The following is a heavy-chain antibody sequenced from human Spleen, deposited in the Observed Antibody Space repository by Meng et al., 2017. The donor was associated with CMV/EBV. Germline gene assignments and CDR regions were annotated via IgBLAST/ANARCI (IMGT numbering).Heavy chain of an antibody. CDR3: VRDGGGSFTKYFRT. J-gene: IGHJ1*01. D-gene: IGHD1-26*01. CDR2: ISGSGGGT. CDR1: GFTFSTYA. V-gene: IGHV3-23*01. Sequence: GGSLRLSCAASGFTFSTYAMSWVRQAPGKGLEWVSVISGSGGGTYYADSVKGRFTISRDNSRNTLYLQMNSLRAEDTAVYYCVRDGGGSFTKYFRTWGQGSLVTVSS.